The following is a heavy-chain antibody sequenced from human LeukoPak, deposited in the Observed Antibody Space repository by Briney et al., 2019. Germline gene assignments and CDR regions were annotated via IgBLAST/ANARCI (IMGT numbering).Heavy chain of an antibody. V-gene: IGHV1-18*01. J-gene: IGHJ6*03. D-gene: IGHD3-3*01. CDR1: GHTFTSYG. CDR3: ARAHYDFWSGYPVASYYYYYMDV. CDR2: ISAHNGNT. Sequence: ASVKVSCKASGHTFTSYGISWVRQAPGQGLEWMGWISAHNGNTNYAQKLQGRVTMTTDTSTSTAYMELRSLRSDDTAVYYCARAHYDFWSGYPVASYYYYYMDVWGKGTTVTVSS.